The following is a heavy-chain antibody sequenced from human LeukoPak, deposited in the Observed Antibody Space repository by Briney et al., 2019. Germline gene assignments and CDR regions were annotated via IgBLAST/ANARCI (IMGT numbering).Heavy chain of an antibody. J-gene: IGHJ4*02. CDR1: GGSISSYY. CDR2: IYYSGST. Sequence: SETLSLTCTVSGGSISSYYWSWIRQPPGKGLGWIGYIYYSGSTNYNPSLKSRVTISVDTSKNQFSLKLSSVTAADTAVYYCARWTGSGWDYYFDYWGQGTLVTASS. D-gene: IGHD6-19*01. V-gene: IGHV4-59*08. CDR3: ARWTGSGWDYYFDY.